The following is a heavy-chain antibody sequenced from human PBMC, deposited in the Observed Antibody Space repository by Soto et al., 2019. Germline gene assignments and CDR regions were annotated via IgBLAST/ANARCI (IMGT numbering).Heavy chain of an antibody. D-gene: IGHD6-6*01. J-gene: IGHJ6*02. CDR2: ISWNSGSI. V-gene: IGHV3-9*01. CDR1: GFTFDDYA. CDR3: ARVQLVYYYYGKHV. Sequence: SLRLSCAASGFTFDDYAMHWVRQAPGKGLEWVSGISWNSGSIGYADSVKGRFTISGDNAKNSLYLQMNSLRADDTAVYYCARVQLVYYYYGKHVPGQATTVTVSS.